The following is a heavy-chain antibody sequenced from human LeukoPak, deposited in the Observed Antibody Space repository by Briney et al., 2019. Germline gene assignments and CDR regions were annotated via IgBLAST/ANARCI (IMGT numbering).Heavy chain of an antibody. V-gene: IGHV1-2*02. D-gene: IGHD6-13*01. CDR2: INPNSGDT. J-gene: IGHJ4*02. CDR3: ARDEEGIAAAGSEPGY. CDR1: GFTFTGYY. Sequence: ASVKVSCKASGFTFTGYYIHWVRQAPGQGLEWMGWINPNSGDTSFAQKFQGRVTMTRDTSISTAYMELSRLRSDDTAVYYCARDEEGIAAAGSEPGYWGQGTLVTVSS.